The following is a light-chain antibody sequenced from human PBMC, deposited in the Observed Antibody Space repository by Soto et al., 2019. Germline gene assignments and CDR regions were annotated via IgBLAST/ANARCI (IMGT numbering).Light chain of an antibody. Sequence: EIVLTQSPGTLSLSPGERATLSCRASQSVSSSYLAWYQQKPGQAPRLLIYDASSRATGIPDRFSGSGSGTDFTLTIRRLEPEDFAVYYCQQYGRSPRTFGQGTKVDI. V-gene: IGKV3-20*01. CDR1: QSVSSSY. CDR2: DAS. J-gene: IGKJ1*01. CDR3: QQYGRSPRT.